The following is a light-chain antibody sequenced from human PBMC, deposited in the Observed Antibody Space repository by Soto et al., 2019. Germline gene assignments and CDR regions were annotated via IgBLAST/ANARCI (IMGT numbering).Light chain of an antibody. Sequence: EVVMTQSPATLSVSPGERATLSCRASRGIGSTLAWYQQKPGQTPRLLIYDTSTRATGVPARFIGSASGTEFTLTITSLQSEDFAVYYCQQSYSTFITFGQGTRLEIK. CDR1: RGIGST. CDR3: QQSYSTFIT. CDR2: DTS. V-gene: IGKV3-15*01. J-gene: IGKJ5*01.